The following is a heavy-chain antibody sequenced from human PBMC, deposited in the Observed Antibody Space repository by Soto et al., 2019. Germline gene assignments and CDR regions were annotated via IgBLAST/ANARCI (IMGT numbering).Heavy chain of an antibody. CDR3: ASGYYDSSGYRY. J-gene: IGHJ4*02. CDR2: IYHSGST. V-gene: IGHV4-4*02. CDR1: GGSISSSNW. D-gene: IGHD3-22*01. Sequence: SETLSLTCAVSGGSISSSNWWSWVRQPPGKGLEWTGEIYHSGSTNYNPSLKSRVTISVDKSKNQFSLKLSSVTAADTAVYYCASGYYDSSGYRYWGQGTLVTVSS.